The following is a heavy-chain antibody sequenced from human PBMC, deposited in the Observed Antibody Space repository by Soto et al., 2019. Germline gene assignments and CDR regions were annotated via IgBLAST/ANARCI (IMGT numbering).Heavy chain of an antibody. CDR1: GFTFSSYA. V-gene: IGHV3-23*01. CDR2: ISGSGGST. CDR3: AKDYDFWSGYQNYFDY. Sequence: GGSLRLSCAASGFTFSSYAMSWVRQAPGKGLEWVSAISGSGGSTYHADSVKGRFTISRDNSKNTLYLQMNSLRAEDTAVYYCAKDYDFWSGYQNYFDYWGQGTLVTVSS. D-gene: IGHD3-3*01. J-gene: IGHJ4*02.